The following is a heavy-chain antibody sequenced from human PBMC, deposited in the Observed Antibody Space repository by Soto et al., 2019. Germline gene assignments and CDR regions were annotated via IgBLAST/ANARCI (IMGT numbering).Heavy chain of an antibody. J-gene: IGHJ4*02. CDR1: GYSFAGYW. Sequence: PGESLKISCKGSGYSFAGYWITWVRQKPGKGLEWMGRIDPSDSQTYYSPSFRGHVTISATKSITTVFLQWSSLRASDTSMYYCARQIYDSDTGPNFQYYFDSWGQGTPVTVSS. CDR3: ARQIYDSDTGPNFQYYFDS. V-gene: IGHV5-10-1*01. D-gene: IGHD3-22*01. CDR2: IDPSDSQT.